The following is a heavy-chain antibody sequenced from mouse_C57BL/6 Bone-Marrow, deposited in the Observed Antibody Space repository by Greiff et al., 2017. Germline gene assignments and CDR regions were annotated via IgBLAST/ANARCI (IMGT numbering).Heavy chain of an antibody. J-gene: IGHJ3*01. CDR1: GYTFTSYW. Sequence: QVQLQQSGAELAKPGASVKLSCKASGYTFTSYWMHWVKQRPGQGLEWIGYINPSSGYTKYNQKFKDKATLTSDTSSSTAYMQLSSLTYEDSAVYYGARTDGDSYGLAYWGQGTLVTVSS. CDR3: ARTDGDSYGLAY. V-gene: IGHV1-7*01. CDR2: INPSSGYT. D-gene: IGHD1-1*02.